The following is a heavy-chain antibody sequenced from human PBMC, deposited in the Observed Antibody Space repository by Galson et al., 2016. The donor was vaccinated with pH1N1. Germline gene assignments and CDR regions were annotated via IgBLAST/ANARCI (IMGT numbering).Heavy chain of an antibody. V-gene: IGHV5-51*03. J-gene: IGHJ4*02. CDR3: ARLRGGITVVQEVYFDL. Sequence: QSGAEVKKPGESLKISCRGSGYSFTSYWIAWVRQKPGKGLEWMGIVYPGDSDTRYSPSFRGLFTFSADKSIGTAYLQWSSLEASDTAIYYCARLRGGITVVQEVYFDLWGQGTLVTVSP. CDR2: VYPGDSDT. D-gene: IGHD3-10*01. CDR1: GYSFTSYW.